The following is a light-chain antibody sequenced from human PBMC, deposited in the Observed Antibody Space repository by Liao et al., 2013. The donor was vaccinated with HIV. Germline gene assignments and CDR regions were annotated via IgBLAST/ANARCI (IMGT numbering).Light chain of an antibody. J-gene: IGLJ2*01. Sequence: SYELTQPPSVSVAPGKTAWITCGGNNIGSKSVHWYQQKPGQAPVLVIYSDSDRPSGIPERFSGSNSGNTATLTISRVEAGDEADYYCQVWDSSSDHREVVFGGGTKLTVL. V-gene: IGLV3-21*04. CDR2: SDS. CDR1: NIGSKS. CDR3: QVWDSSSDHREVV.